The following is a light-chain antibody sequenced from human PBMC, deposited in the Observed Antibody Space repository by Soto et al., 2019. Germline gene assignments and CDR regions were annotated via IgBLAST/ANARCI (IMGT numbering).Light chain of an antibody. Sequence: EIVLTQSPATLSLSPGERATLSCRASQSVSSYLAWYQQKPGQAPRLLIYDAFNRATGIPARFNGSGSGTDFTLTISSLEPEDFAVYYCQQRSSLPFTFGPGTKVDI. J-gene: IGKJ3*01. CDR2: DAF. CDR1: QSVSSY. CDR3: QQRSSLPFT. V-gene: IGKV3-11*01.